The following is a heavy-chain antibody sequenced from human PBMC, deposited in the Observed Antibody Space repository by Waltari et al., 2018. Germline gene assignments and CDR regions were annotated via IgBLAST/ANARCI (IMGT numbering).Heavy chain of an antibody. J-gene: IGHJ4*02. V-gene: IGHV4-4*01. D-gene: IGHD2-15*01. CDR3: AHERGRGLYLDS. CDR2: VARSGRT. Sequence: WSWVRQKPRKGMEGIGEVARSGRTNYSPSCASGVVMSRDTSINHFSLNMHSATAAENAVDCCAHERGRGLYLDSWGQGILVSVS.